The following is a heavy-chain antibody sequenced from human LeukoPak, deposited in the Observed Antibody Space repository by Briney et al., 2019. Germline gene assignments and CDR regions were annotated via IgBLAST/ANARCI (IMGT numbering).Heavy chain of an antibody. CDR1: GFTSSTYW. CDR2: IKEDGSRQ. J-gene: IGHJ5*01. D-gene: IGHD5-24*01. V-gene: IGHV3-7*01. Sequence: PGGSLRLSCAASGFTSSTYWMSWVRQTPGKGLEWVANIKEDGSRQYYVDSVKGRFTISRDNAKNSLYLQMNSLRVEDTAVYYCARDGGGYDSWGQGTLVTVSS. CDR3: ARDGGGYDS.